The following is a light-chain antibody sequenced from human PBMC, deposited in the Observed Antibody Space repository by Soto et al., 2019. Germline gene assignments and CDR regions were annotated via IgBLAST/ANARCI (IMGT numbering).Light chain of an antibody. Sequence: EIVLTQSPGTLSLSPGERATLSCRASQSVRSSYLAWYQQKPGQAPRLLIYGASIRATGVPDRFSGSGSGTDFTFTISRLESDDFAVYFCQQCGSSPLTFGGGSKVEIK. V-gene: IGKV3-20*01. CDR3: QQCGSSPLT. CDR2: GAS. J-gene: IGKJ4*01. CDR1: QSVRSSY.